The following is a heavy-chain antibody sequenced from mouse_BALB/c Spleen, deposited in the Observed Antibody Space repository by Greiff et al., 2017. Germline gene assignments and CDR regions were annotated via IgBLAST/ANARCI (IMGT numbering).Heavy chain of an antibody. D-gene: IGHD1-1*01. V-gene: IGHV1S81*02. J-gene: IGHJ2*01. Sequence: VKLVESGPELVKPGASVKISCKASGYTFTSYWMHWVKQRPGQGLEWIGEINPSNGRTNYNEKFKSKATLTVDKSSSTAYMQLSSLTSEDSAVYYCARLGTTVLDYWGQGTTLTVAS. CDR1: GYTFTSYW. CDR3: ARLGTTVLDY. CDR2: INPSNGRT.